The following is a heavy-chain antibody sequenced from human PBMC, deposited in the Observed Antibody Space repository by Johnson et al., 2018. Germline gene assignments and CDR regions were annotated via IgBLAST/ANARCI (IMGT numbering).Heavy chain of an antibody. V-gene: IGHV3-15*07. CDR3: TTERFLEWLWTDY. CDR2: IKSKTDGGTT. J-gene: IGHJ4*02. D-gene: IGHD3-3*01. CDR1: GFTFTNAW. Sequence: EVQLVETGGGLVKPGGSLRLSCAASGFTFTNAWMNWVRQAPGKGLEWVGRIKSKTDGGTTDYAAPVKGRFSISRDDSKNTLYLQMSSLKTEDTAVYYCTTERFLEWLWTDYWGQGTLVTVSS.